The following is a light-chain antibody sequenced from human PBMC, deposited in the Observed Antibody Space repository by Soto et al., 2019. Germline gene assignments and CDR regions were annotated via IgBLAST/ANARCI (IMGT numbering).Light chain of an antibody. V-gene: IGLV2-11*01. Sequence: QSVLTQPRSVSGSPGQSVTISCTGTSSDVGGYNYVSWYQQHPGKAPKLMIYDVSKRPSGVPDRFSGSKSGNTASLTISGLQAYDEADYNCCSYAGSYTFYVFGAGTKVTV. J-gene: IGLJ1*01. CDR1: SSDVGGYNY. CDR2: DVS. CDR3: CSYAGSYTFYV.